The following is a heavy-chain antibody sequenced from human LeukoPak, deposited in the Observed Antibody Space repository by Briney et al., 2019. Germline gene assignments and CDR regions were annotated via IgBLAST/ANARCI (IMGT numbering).Heavy chain of an antibody. CDR1: GYTFSTYT. Sequence: ASVKVSCKASGYTFSTYTISWVRQAPGQGLEWLGWISAYNGNTYYAQRLQGRVTMTTDTSTTTAYMELKSLTSDDTAVYFCAGGPHHFYGMDVWGQGTTVTVSS. J-gene: IGHJ6*02. CDR3: AGGPHHFYGMDV. CDR2: ISAYNGNT. D-gene: IGHD1-14*01. V-gene: IGHV1-18*04.